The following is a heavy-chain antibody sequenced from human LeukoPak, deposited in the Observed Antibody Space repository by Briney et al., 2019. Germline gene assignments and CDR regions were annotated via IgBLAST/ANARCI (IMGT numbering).Heavy chain of an antibody. CDR1: GGSFSGYY. D-gene: IGHD6-19*01. CDR3: ARGGSGWYSDWFDP. J-gene: IGHJ5*02. CDR2: INHSGST. Sequence: SETLSLTCAVYGGSFSGYYWSWIRQPPGKGLEWIGEINHSGSTNYNPSLKSRVTISVDTSKNQFSLKMSSVTAADSAVYYCARGGSGWYSDWFDPWGQGTLVTVSS. V-gene: IGHV4-34*01.